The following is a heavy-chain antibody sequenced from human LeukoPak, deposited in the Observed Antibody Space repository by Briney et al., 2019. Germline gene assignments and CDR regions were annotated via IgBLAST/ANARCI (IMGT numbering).Heavy chain of an antibody. D-gene: IGHD2-2*01. CDR3: ARVLLGYCSSTSCYSPVDAFDI. V-gene: IGHV3-48*03. J-gene: IGHJ3*02. CDR2: ISSSGSTI. Sequence: QTGGSLRLSCAASGFTFSSYEMNWVRQAPGKGLEWVSYISSSGSTIYYADFVKGRFTISRDNAKNSLYLQMNSLRAEDTAVYYCARVLLGYCSSTSCYSPVDAFDIWGQGTMVTVSS. CDR1: GFTFSSYE.